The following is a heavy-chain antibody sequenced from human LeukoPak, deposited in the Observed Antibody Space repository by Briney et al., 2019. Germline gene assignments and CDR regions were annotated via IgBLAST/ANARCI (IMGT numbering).Heavy chain of an antibody. J-gene: IGHJ5*02. CDR2: IYYSGST. CDR3: ARNPEGYCSGGSCNWFDP. Sequence: PSETLSLTCTVSGGSISSYYWSWIRQPPGKGLEWIGYIYYSGSTNYNPSLKSRVTISVDTSKNQFSLKLSSVTAADTAVYYCARNPEGYCSGGSCNWFDPWGQGTLVTVSS. D-gene: IGHD2-15*01. CDR1: GGSISSYY. V-gene: IGHV4-59*01.